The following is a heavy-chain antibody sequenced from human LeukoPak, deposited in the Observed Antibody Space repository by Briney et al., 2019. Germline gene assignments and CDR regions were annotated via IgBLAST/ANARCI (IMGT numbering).Heavy chain of an antibody. V-gene: IGHV4-39*07. Sequence: SETLSLTCTVSGGSISSSSYYWGWIRQPPGKGLEWIGSIYYSGRTYYNASLKSRVTISVDTSKNQFSLKLSSVTAADTAVYYCARDRTYAFDIWGQGTMVTVSS. CDR3: ARDRTYAFDI. J-gene: IGHJ3*02. CDR2: IYYSGRT. CDR1: GGSISSSSYY.